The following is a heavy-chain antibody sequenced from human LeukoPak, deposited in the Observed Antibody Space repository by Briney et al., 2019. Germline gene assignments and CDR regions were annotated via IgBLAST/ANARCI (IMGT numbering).Heavy chain of an antibody. D-gene: IGHD4/OR15-4a*01. V-gene: IGHV3-53*01. J-gene: IGHJ4*02. CDR2: IYSDNT. CDR3: ARRAGAYSHPYDY. Sequence: GGSLRLSCTFSGFTVSSNSMSWVRQAPGKGLEWVSFIYSDNTHYSDSVKGRFTISRDNSKNTLYLQMNSLRAEDTAVYYCARRAGAYSHPYDYWGQGTLVTVSS. CDR1: GFTVSSNS.